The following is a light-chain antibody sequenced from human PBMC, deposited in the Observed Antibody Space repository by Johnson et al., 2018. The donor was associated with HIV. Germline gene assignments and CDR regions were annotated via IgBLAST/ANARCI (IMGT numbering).Light chain of an antibody. Sequence: QSVLTQPPSVSAAPGQKVTISCSGSSSNIGNNYVSWYQQLPGTAPKLLIYDHYKRPSGIPDRFSGSKSGTSATLGITGLKTGDEADYYCGTWDSSLCAYVFGTGTKVTVL. CDR1: SSNIGNNY. CDR3: GTWDSSLCAYV. CDR2: DHY. J-gene: IGLJ1*01. V-gene: IGLV1-51*01.